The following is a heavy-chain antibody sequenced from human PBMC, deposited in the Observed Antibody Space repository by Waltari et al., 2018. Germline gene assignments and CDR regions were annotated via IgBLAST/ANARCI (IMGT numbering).Heavy chain of an antibody. Sequence: VQPQQWGARLLKPSETLSLSCGVHGESFNNKYWNWIRQSPGKGLEWIGEINNSGITKYNPSLKSRVTISLDTPKNQFSLKLTSVSAADTGTYYCARVIARRPAWYYFASATDRAGRNAFYYYMDVWDKGTTVTVSS. CDR1: GESFNNKY. CDR2: INNSGIT. J-gene: IGHJ6*03. CDR3: ARVIARRPAWYYFASATDRAGRNAFYYYMDV. D-gene: IGHD3-16*01. V-gene: IGHV4-34*01.